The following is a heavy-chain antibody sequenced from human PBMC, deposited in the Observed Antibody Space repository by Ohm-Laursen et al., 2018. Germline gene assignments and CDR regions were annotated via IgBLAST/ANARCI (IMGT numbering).Heavy chain of an antibody. J-gene: IGHJ3*02. CDR3: ATDPSGVDAFDI. Sequence: ASVKVSCNVSGYTLTELSMHWVRQAPGKGLEWMGGFDPEDGETIYAQKFQGRVTMTEDTSTDTAYMELSSLRSEDTAVYYCATDPSGVDAFDIWGQGTMVTVSS. CDR1: GYTLTELS. V-gene: IGHV1-24*01. CDR2: FDPEDGET. D-gene: IGHD1-26*01.